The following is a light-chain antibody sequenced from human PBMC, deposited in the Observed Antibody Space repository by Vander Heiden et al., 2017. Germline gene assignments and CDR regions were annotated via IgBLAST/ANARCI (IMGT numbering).Light chain of an antibody. V-gene: IGLV1-40*01. CDR1: SSNIGAGYD. CDR3: QSYDSSLSGSV. CDR2: GNS. J-gene: IGLJ2*01. Sequence: QSVLTQPPSVSGAPGQRVTIPCTGSSSNIGAGYDVHWYQQLPGTAPKLLSYGNSNRPSGVPDRFSGSKSGTSASLAITGLQAEDEADYYCQSYDSSLSGSVCGGGTKLNV.